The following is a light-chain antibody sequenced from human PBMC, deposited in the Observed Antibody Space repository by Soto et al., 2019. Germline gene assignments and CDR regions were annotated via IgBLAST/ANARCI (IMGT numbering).Light chain of an antibody. CDR3: QQRSNWPIT. V-gene: IGKV3-11*01. Sequence: EIVLTQSPATLSFSPCEIATLSCSASQSVSSYLAWYQQKPGQAPRLLIYDASNRATGIPARFSGSGSGTDFTLTISSLEPEDFTVYYCQQRSNWPITFGQGTRLEIK. CDR1: QSVSSY. CDR2: DAS. J-gene: IGKJ5*01.